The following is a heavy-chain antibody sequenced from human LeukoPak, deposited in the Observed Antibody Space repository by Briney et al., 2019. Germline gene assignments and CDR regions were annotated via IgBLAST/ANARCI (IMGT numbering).Heavy chain of an antibody. CDR2: ISSSSSYI. J-gene: IGHJ3*02. CDR1: GFTFSSYS. CDR3: ARGSSSWYMVTFDI. Sequence: PGGSLRLSCAASGFTFSSYSMNWVRQAPGKGLEWVSSISSSSSYIYYADSVKGRFTISRDNAKNSLYLQMNSLRAEDTAVYYCARGSSSWYMVTFDIWGQGTMVTVSS. V-gene: IGHV3-21*01. D-gene: IGHD6-13*01.